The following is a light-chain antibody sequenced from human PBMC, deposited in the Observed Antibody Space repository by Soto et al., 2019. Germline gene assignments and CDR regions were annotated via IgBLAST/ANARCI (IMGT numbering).Light chain of an antibody. J-gene: IGLJ1*01. CDR3: QSYDSSLSGYV. CDR2: GST. CDR1: GSNIGAPYD. Sequence: QSVLTQPPSLSGAPGQRVTISCTGSGSNIGAPYDVHWYQHLQGTAPKLLIYGSTNRPSGVPGRFSGSKSGTSASLAITGLQAEDEADYYCQSYDSSLSGYVFGAGTKLTVL. V-gene: IGLV1-40*01.